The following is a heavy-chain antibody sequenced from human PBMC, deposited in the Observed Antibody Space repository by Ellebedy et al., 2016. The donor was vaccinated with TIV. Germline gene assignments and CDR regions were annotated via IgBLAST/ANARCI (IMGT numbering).Heavy chain of an antibody. V-gene: IGHV1-2*02. J-gene: IGHJ5*02. CDR2: INPNSGGT. CDR1: GYTFTGYY. CDR3: ARGGRSSGWYNWFDP. Sequence: ASVKVSXKASGYTFTGYYMHWVRQAPGQGLEWMGWINPNSGGTNYAQKFQGRVTMTRDTSISTAYMELSRLRSDDTAVYYCARGGRSSGWYNWFDPWGQGTLVTVSS. D-gene: IGHD6-19*01.